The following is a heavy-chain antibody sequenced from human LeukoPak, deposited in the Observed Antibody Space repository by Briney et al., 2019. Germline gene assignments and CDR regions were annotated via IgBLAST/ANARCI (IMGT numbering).Heavy chain of an antibody. D-gene: IGHD3-10*01. CDR1: GFTFSSYS. CDR2: ISSSSSYI. J-gene: IGHJ4*02. Sequence: GGSLRLSCAASGFTFSSYSMNWVRQAPGKGLEWVSSISSSSSYIYYEDSVKGRFTISRDNAKNSLYLQMNSLRAEDTAVYYCARASWFGELLPDYWGQGTLVTVSS. CDR3: ARASWFGELLPDY. V-gene: IGHV3-21*01.